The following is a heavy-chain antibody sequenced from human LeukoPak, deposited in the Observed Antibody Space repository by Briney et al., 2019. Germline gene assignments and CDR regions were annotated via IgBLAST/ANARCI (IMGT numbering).Heavy chain of an antibody. J-gene: IGHJ4*02. CDR1: GFTFSDHY. CDR3: ARGHWGLDY. CDR2: IYNGGDTI. Sequence: PGGSLRLSCATSGFTFSDHYMTWIRQAPGKGLETVSYIYNGGDTIYYADSVRGRFTISRDNVESSLYLQMNSLRAEDTAVYYCARGHWGLDYWGRGTLVTVSS. D-gene: IGHD7-27*01. V-gene: IGHV3-11*04.